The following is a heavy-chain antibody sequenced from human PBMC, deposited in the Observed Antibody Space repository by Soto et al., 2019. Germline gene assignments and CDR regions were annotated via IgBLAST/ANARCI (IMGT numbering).Heavy chain of an antibody. CDR1: GFAFNNYG. Sequence: PGGSLRLSCTVSGFAFNNYGINWVRQAPGKGLEWVSSISKSDYTYYSDSAKGRFTISRDNAKNSVSLQMNTMRVEDTAVYYCAREDSIIIPAVSDFWGQGTLVTVSS. V-gene: IGHV3-21*01. CDR2: ISKSDYT. D-gene: IGHD2-2*01. J-gene: IGHJ4*02. CDR3: AREDSIIIPAVSDF.